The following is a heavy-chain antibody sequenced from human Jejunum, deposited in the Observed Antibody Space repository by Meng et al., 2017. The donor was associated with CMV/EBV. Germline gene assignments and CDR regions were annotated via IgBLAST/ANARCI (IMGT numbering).Heavy chain of an antibody. Sequence: SRRLACAASGFTVSSDFMSWVRQAPGKGLEWVSLIHGADNTHYTDSVKGRFSISRDNSKNTVYLQMNSLRVDDTAVYYCARGRGAHWGQGTLVTVSS. CDR3: ARGRGAH. CDR1: GFTVSSDF. V-gene: IGHV3-53*01. J-gene: IGHJ4*02. CDR2: IHGADNT. D-gene: IGHD3-10*01.